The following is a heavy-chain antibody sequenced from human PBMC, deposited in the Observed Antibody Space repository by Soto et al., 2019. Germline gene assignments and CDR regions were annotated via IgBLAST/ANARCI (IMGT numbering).Heavy chain of an antibody. CDR3: AREEYSEYYLDY. J-gene: IGHJ4*02. CDR1: GFTFRNHA. CDR2: ISYDGSNK. V-gene: IGHV3-30-3*01. D-gene: IGHD5-12*01. Sequence: QVHLVESGGGVVQPGRSLRLSCGASGFTFRNHAMHWVRQAPGKGLEWVAVISYDGSNKYYADSVKGRFTISRDNSKNTLYLQMNSLRLEDSALYYCAREEYSEYYLDYWGQGTLVTVSS.